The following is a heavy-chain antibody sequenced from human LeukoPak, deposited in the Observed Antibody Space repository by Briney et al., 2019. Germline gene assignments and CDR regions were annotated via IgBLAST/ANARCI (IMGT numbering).Heavy chain of an antibody. CDR3: ARILDGGYSSG. CDR2: IKPDGSEK. CDR1: GFTFSNNW. J-gene: IGHJ4*02. D-gene: IGHD6-19*01. V-gene: IGHV3-7*01. Sequence: GGSLRLSCAASGFTFSNNWMIWVRQAPGKGPEWVANIKPDGSEKNYVDSVKGRFTISRDNAKNSVYLQMNSLRAEDTALYYCARILDGGYSSGWGQGTLVTVSS.